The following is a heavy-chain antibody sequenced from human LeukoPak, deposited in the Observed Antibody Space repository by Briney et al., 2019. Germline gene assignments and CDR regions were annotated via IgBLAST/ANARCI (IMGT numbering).Heavy chain of an antibody. CDR3: ARKFLGSRGYYFDY. CDR2: MNPNTGNT. D-gene: IGHD3-10*01. CDR1: GYTFTGYY. J-gene: IGHJ4*02. V-gene: IGHV1-8*02. Sequence: GASVKVSCKASGYTFTGYYMHWVRQATGQGLEWMGWMNPNTGNTGHAQKFQGRVTMTRNTSISTAYMELSSLRSEDTAVYYCARKFLGSRGYYFDYWGQGTLVTVSS.